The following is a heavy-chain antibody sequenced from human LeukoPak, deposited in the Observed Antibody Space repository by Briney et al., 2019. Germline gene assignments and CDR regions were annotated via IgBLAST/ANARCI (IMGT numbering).Heavy chain of an antibody. Sequence: PGGSLRLSCVASGFTFSTAWMHWARQTPGKGLVWVSHINGGGRRINYADDVKGRFTISRDNAKNTLYLQMNSLRVEDTAVYYCVRDLPRTSGPWGQGTLVTVSS. CDR3: VRDLPRTSGP. D-gene: IGHD3-10*01. CDR1: GFTFSTAW. CDR2: INGGGRRI. V-gene: IGHV3-74*01. J-gene: IGHJ5*02.